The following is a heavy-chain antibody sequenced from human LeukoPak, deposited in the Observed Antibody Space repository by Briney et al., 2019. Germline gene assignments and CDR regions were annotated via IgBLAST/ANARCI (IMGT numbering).Heavy chain of an antibody. CDR3: ARDYLNYYYYYGMDV. J-gene: IGHJ6*02. CDR2: INAGDGNT. D-gene: IGHD3-16*02. CDR1: GYTFTSYA. Sequence: GASVKVSCKASGYTFTSYAMHWVRQAPGQRLEWMGWINAGDGNTKYSQKFQGRVTITRDTSASTAYMELSSLRSEDTAVYYCARDYLNYYYYYGMDVWGQGTTVTVSS. V-gene: IGHV1-3*01.